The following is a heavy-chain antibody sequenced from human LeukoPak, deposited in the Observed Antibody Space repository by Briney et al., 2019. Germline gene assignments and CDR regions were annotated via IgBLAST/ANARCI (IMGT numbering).Heavy chain of an antibody. J-gene: IGHJ4*02. CDR1: GYTFTGYY. CDR2: INPNSGGT. Sequence: VASVKVSCKASGYTFTGYYMYWVRQAPGQGLEWMGWINPNSGGTNYAQKFQGRVTMTRDTSISTAYMELSRLRSDDTAVYYCARVRIAVAGKYYFDYWGQGTLVTVSS. CDR3: ARVRIAVAGKYYFDY. V-gene: IGHV1-2*02. D-gene: IGHD6-19*01.